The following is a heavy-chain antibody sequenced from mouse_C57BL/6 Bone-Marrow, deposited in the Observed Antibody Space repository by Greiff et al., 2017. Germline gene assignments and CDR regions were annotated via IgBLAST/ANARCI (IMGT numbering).Heavy chain of an antibody. Sequence: VQGVESGAELVKPGASVKISCKASGYAFSSYWMNWVKQRPGKGLEWIGQIYPGDGDTNYNGKFKGKATLTADKSSSTAYMQLSSLTSEDSAVYFCARERWLRHDYWGQGTTLTVSS. V-gene: IGHV1-80*01. CDR3: ARERWLRHDY. D-gene: IGHD2-2*01. CDR1: GYAFSSYW. CDR2: IYPGDGDT. J-gene: IGHJ2*01.